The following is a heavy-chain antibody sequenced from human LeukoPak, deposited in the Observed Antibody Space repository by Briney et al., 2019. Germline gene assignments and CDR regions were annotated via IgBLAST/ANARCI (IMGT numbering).Heavy chain of an antibody. CDR2: IIPIFGTA. CDR1: GGTFSSYA. V-gene: IGHV1-69*06. CDR3: ARVKGAYYYGSGSSHYFDY. J-gene: IGHJ4*02. D-gene: IGHD3-10*01. Sequence: SVKVSCKASGGTFSSYAISWVRQAPGQGLEWMGGIIPIFGTANYAQKFQGRVTITADKSTSTAYMELSSLRSEDTAVYYCARVKGAYYYGSGSSHYFDYWGQGTLVTVSS.